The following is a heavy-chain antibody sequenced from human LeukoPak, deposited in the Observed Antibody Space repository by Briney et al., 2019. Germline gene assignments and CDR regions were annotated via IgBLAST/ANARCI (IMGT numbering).Heavy chain of an antibody. V-gene: IGHV4-39*01. Sequence: SEALSLTCNVSGGSIGGHTFYWDWIRQPPGKGLEWIAAIYYNGNTFYNPSLKSRVAISIDMSKSQFSLHLSSVTAADTAIYYCARLTALAGHRGAFDIWGPGTMVTVSS. J-gene: IGHJ3*02. CDR2: IYYNGNT. D-gene: IGHD6-19*01. CDR3: ARLTALAGHRGAFDI. CDR1: GGSIGGHTFY.